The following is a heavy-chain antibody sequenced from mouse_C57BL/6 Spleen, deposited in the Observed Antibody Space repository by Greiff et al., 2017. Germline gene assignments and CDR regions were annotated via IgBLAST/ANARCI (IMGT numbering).Heavy chain of an antibody. CDR3: ARILLLTTVVATDWYFDV. CDR1: GFTFTDYY. Sequence: EVQLVESGGGLVQPGGSLSLSCAASGFTFTDYYMSWVRQPPGKALEWLGFIRNKANGYTTEYSASVKGRFTISRDNSQSILYLQMNALRAEDSATYYCARILLLTTVVATDWYFDVWGTGTTVTVSS. J-gene: IGHJ1*03. V-gene: IGHV7-3*01. D-gene: IGHD1-1*01. CDR2: IRNKANGYTT.